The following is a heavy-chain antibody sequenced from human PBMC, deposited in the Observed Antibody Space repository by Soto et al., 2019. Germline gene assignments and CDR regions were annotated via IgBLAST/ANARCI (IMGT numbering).Heavy chain of an antibody. Sequence: QVQLVQSGAEVKKPGASVKVSCKSSGYTFTSYDINWVRQATGQGLEWMGWMNPNSGNTGYAQKFQGRVTMTRNTSISTAYMELSSLRSEDTAVYYCARAREYYDFWSGYGQLWWFDPWGQGTLVTVSS. CDR2: MNPNSGNT. CDR1: GYTFTSYD. D-gene: IGHD3-3*01. V-gene: IGHV1-8*01. J-gene: IGHJ5*02. CDR3: ARAREYYDFWSGYGQLWWFDP.